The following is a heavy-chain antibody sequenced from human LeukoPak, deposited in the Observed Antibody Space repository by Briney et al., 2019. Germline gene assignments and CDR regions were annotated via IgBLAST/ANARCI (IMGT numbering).Heavy chain of an antibody. CDR2: IHHTGAA. Sequence: SETLSLTCTVSGYSISTGYYWRWIRQPPGKGLEWIGSIHHTGAAYYNPSLDSRVSISVDTSKNQFSLKLTSVTAADTAVYYCARGGLIAAAGTLGWFDPWGQGTLVTVSS. V-gene: IGHV4-38-2*02. CDR1: GYSISTGYY. CDR3: ARGGLIAAAGTLGWFDP. J-gene: IGHJ5*02. D-gene: IGHD6-13*01.